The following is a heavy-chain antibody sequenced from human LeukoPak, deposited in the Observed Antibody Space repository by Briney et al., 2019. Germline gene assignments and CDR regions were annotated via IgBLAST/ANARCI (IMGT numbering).Heavy chain of an antibody. D-gene: IGHD5-18*01. Sequence: GGSLRLSCEASGFTFGSAAMYWVRQAPGKGLEWVAGVFGNGGSPQYDDAVKGRFTISRDNSRHTVYLQINRLRAEDTAVYYCGKTTVGYSSGQKPAWPVDYWGQGTLVTVSS. V-gene: IGHV3-23*01. CDR1: GFTFGSAA. J-gene: IGHJ4*02. CDR2: VFGNGGSP. CDR3: GKTTVGYSSGQKPAWPVDY.